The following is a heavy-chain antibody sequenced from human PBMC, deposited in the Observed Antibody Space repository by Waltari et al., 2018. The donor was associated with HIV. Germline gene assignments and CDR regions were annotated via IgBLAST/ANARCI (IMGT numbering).Heavy chain of an antibody. CDR3: VRDPGRESYRQFDY. V-gene: IGHV3-21*01. J-gene: IGHJ4*02. CDR2: ITITSTSI. D-gene: IGHD1-26*01. CDR1: GFTFSYYS. Sequence: EVQLVESGGGLVKPGGSLRLSCAASGFTFSYYSMNWVRQAPGKGLEWVSSITITSTSIYYADSVKGRFTVSRDNAKNSLYLQMNSLRAEDTGVYYCVRDPGRESYRQFDYWGQGTLVTVSS.